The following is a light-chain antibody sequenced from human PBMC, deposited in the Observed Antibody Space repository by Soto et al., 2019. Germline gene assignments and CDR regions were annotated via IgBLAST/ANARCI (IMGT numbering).Light chain of an antibody. CDR2: DAS. J-gene: IGKJ1*01. Sequence: DIQMTQSPSTLSASIGDRVTITCRASQSISSWLAWYQQNPGKAPKLLIYDASTLESGVPSRFSGSGSGTEFTLTISSLQPDDFATYYCQQYHRFSRTFGQGTKVDIK. V-gene: IGKV1-5*01. CDR1: QSISSW. CDR3: QQYHRFSRT.